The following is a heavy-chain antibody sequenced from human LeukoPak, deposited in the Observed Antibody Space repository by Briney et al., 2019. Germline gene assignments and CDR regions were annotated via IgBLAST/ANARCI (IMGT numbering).Heavy chain of an antibody. CDR3: AKDRHDSSGRRIQNWFDP. V-gene: IGHV3-30*18. D-gene: IGHD3-22*01. J-gene: IGHJ5*02. CDR1: GFTFSSYG. Sequence: GRSLRLSCAASGFTFSSYGMHRVRQAPGKGLEWVAVISYDGSNKYYADSVKGRFTISRDNSKNTLYLQMNSLRAEDTAVYYCAKDRHDSSGRRIQNWFDPWGQGTLVTVSS. CDR2: ISYDGSNK.